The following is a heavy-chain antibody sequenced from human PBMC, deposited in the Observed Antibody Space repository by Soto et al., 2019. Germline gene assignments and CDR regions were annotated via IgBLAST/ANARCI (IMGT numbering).Heavy chain of an antibody. CDR1: GYTFASYY. Sequence: GASVKVSCKASGYTFASYYMHWVRQAPGQGLEWMGIINPSGGSTSYAQKFQGRVTMTRDTSTSTVYMELSSLRSEDTAVYYCARAYYDFWSGYPLDYYHGMDVWGQGTTVTVSS. CDR3: ARAYYDFWSGYPLDYYHGMDV. V-gene: IGHV1-46*01. J-gene: IGHJ6*02. D-gene: IGHD3-3*01. CDR2: INPSGGST.